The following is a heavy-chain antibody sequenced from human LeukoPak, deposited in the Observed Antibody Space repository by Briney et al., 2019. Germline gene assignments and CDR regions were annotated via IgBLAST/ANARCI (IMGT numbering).Heavy chain of an antibody. D-gene: IGHD5-24*01. CDR1: GFTFSSYG. Sequence: GGSLRLSCAASGFTFSSYGMHWVRQAPGKGLEWVAVISYDGSNKYYADSVKGRFTISRDNSKNTLYLQMNSLRTEDTAVYYCAKVKSPVTIGWPLFDIWGQGTMVTVSS. CDR3: AKVKSPVTIGWPLFDI. CDR2: ISYDGSNK. J-gene: IGHJ3*02. V-gene: IGHV3-30*18.